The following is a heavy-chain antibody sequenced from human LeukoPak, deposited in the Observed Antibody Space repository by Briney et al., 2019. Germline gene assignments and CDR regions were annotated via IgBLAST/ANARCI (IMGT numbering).Heavy chain of an antibody. CDR1: GGSFSGHY. CDR2: INHSGST. Sequence: SETLSLTCAVYGGSFSGHYWSWIRQPPGKGLEWIGEINHSGSTNYNPSLKSRVTISVDTSKNQLSLKLSSVTAADTAVYYCARHGRSIVVVPAAMVNWFDPWGQGTLVTVSS. J-gene: IGHJ5*02. V-gene: IGHV4-34*01. CDR3: ARHGRSIVVVPAAMVNWFDP. D-gene: IGHD2-2*01.